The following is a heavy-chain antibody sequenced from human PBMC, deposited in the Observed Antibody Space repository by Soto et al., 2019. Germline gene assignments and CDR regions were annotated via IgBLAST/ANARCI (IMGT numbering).Heavy chain of an antibody. CDR2: ISGSGDST. CDR3: AKGGLYTSSWYEGY. Sequence: EVQLLESGGALVQPGGSLRLSCAASGFTFSNYAMSWVRQAPGKGLEWVSSISGSGDSTYNAASFKGRFTISRDNSKNTLYLQLNSLTADDTAVYYCAKGGLYTSSWYEGYWGQGTLVTVSS. CDR1: GFTFSNYA. V-gene: IGHV3-23*01. J-gene: IGHJ4*02. D-gene: IGHD6-13*01.